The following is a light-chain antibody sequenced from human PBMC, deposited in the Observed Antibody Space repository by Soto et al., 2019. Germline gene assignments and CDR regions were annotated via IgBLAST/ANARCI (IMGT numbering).Light chain of an antibody. J-gene: IGKJ1*01. CDR1: QGIRND. CDR2: GEA. Sequence: DIQMTQSPSSLSASVGDRVTITCRASQGIRNDLDWFQQLTGKAPKRLIYGEAILEGGVPYRFSGRGSGTRLSLTISRLQPEDIATYYCLKHTDFPWTXGQGTKVDIK. V-gene: IGKV1-17*01. CDR3: LKHTDFPWT.